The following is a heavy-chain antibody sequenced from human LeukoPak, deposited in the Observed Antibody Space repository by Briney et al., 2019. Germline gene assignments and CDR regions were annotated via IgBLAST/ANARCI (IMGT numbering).Heavy chain of an antibody. CDR1: GGSFSGYY. D-gene: IGHD3-22*01. V-gene: IGHV4-34*01. CDR2: INHSGST. Sequence: SETLSLTCAVYGGSFSGYYWSWIRQPPGKGLEWIGEINHSGSTNYNPSLKCRVTISVDTSKNQFSLKLSSVTAADTAVYYCASRDYYDSSGYPWNWFDPWGQGTLVTVSS. CDR3: ASRDYYDSSGYPWNWFDP. J-gene: IGHJ5*02.